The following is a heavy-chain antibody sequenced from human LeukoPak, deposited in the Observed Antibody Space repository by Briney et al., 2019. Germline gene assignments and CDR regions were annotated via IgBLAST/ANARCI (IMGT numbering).Heavy chain of an antibody. CDR1: GYTFTSYD. CDR3: ARDKAQTGTSEFDS. D-gene: IGHD1-7*01. CDR2: MNPNSGNT. Sequence: ASVKVSCKASGYTFTSYDINWVRQATGQGLEWMGWMNPNSGNTGYAQKFQGRVTMTRNTSISTAYMELSSLRSEDTAVYYCARDKAQTGTSEFDSWGQGTLVTVSS. J-gene: IGHJ4*02. V-gene: IGHV1-8*01.